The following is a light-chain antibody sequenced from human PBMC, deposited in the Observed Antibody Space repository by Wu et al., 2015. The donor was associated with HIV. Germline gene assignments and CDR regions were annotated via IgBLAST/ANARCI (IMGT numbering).Light chain of an antibody. CDR2: GAS. V-gene: IGKV3-20*01. CDR3: HHYDSFT. CDR1: QSVSATY. Sequence: EIVLTQSPGTLPLSPGERATLSCRASQSVSATYLAWYQQKAGQAPRLLISGASTRATDIPDRFSGSGSGTDFTLTINRLEPEDFAVYYCHHYDSFTFGRRDRRWRSN. J-gene: IGKJ4*01.